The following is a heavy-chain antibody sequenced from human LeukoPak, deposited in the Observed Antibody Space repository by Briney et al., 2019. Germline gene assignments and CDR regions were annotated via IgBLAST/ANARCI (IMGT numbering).Heavy chain of an antibody. Sequence: GGSLRLSCAASGFTFSSYGMHWVRQAPGKGLEWVAVIWYDGSNKYYADSVKGRFTISRDNSKNTLYLQMNSLRAEDTAVYYCAREGEYYDSSGYFFQPLDYWAREPWSPSPQ. V-gene: IGHV3-33*01. CDR1: GFTFSSYG. J-gene: IGHJ4*02. D-gene: IGHD3-22*01. CDR2: IWYDGSNK. CDR3: AREGEYYDSSGYFFQPLDY.